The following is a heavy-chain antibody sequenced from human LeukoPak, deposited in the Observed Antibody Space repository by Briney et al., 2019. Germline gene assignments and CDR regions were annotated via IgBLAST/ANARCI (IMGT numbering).Heavy chain of an antibody. J-gene: IGHJ3*02. CDR2: IYHSGST. V-gene: IGHV4-38-2*02. D-gene: IGHD1-26*01. CDR3: ASPVGATVTFAFDI. Sequence: PSETLSLTCTVSGYSISSGHYWGWIRQPPGKGLEWIGSIYHSGSTYYNPSLKSRVTISVDTSKNQFSLKLSSVTAADTAVYYCASPVGATVTFAFDIWGQGTMVTVPS. CDR1: GYSISSGHY.